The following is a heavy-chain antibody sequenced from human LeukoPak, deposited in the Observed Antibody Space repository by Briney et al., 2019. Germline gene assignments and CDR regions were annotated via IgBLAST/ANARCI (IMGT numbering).Heavy chain of an antibody. CDR2: MNPNSGNT. J-gene: IGHJ4*02. CDR1: GYTFTSYD. V-gene: IGHV1-8*01. CDR3: ARGAPYYDILTGYSF. Sequence: GASVKVSCKASGYTFTSYDINWVRQATGQGLEWMGWMNPNSGNTGYAQKFQGRVTMTRNTSISTAYMELSSLRSEDTAVYYCARGAPYYDILTGYSFWGQGTLVTVSS. D-gene: IGHD3-9*01.